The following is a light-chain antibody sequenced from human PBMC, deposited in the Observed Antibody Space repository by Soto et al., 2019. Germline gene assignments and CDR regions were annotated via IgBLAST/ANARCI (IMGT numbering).Light chain of an antibody. CDR1: HSVSSR. V-gene: IGKV3-15*01. J-gene: IGKJ4*01. CDR2: GAS. Sequence: EIVMTQSPATLSVSPGERATLSCRASHSVSSRLAWYQQKPGQAPRLLIYGASTRATGLPARFSGSGSGTEFTLTISSLQSEDFAVYYCQHYTHWPLTGGGGTKVEIK. CDR3: QHYTHWPLT.